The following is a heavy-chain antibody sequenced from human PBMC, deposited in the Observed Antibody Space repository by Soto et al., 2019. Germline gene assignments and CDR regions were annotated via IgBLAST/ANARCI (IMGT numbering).Heavy chain of an antibody. V-gene: IGHV3-43*01. CDR2: ISWDGGST. CDR1: GFTFDDYT. Sequence: PGGSLRLSCAASGFTFDDYTMHWVRQAPGKGLEWVSLISWDGGSTYYADSVKGRFTISRDNSKNSLYLQMNSLSSVTAADTAVYYCARHRSSGFRFYYYYGMDVWGQGTTVAVSS. CDR3: ARHRSSGFRFYYYYGMDV. J-gene: IGHJ6*02. D-gene: IGHD6-19*01.